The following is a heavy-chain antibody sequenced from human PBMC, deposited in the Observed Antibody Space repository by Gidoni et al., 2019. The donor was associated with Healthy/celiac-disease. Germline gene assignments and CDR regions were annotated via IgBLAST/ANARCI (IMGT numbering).Heavy chain of an antibody. D-gene: IGHD6-13*01. CDR3: ARADSSSWYDFDY. V-gene: IGHV1-69*01. CDR2: IIPIFGTA. CDR1: GDTFSSYA. Sequence: QLVQSGAAVKKPGSSVNVSCKASGDTFSSYAISWVRQAPGQGLEWMGGIIPIFGTANYAQKFQGRVTITADESTSTAYMELSSLRSEDTAVYYCARADSSSWYDFDYWGQGTLVTVSS. J-gene: IGHJ4*02.